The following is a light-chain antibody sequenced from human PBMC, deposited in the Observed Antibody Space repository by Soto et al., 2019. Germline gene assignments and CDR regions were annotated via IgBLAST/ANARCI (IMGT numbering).Light chain of an antibody. Sequence: EIVMTQSPATLSVSPGERATLSCRAGQSVSCNLAWYQQKPGQAPRLLIYGASTRATGIPTRFSGSGSGTEFTLTISSLQSEDFAVYYCQQYNTWPTFGQGTRLEIK. CDR2: GAS. CDR1: QSVSCN. V-gene: IGKV3-15*01. J-gene: IGKJ5*01. CDR3: QQYNTWPT.